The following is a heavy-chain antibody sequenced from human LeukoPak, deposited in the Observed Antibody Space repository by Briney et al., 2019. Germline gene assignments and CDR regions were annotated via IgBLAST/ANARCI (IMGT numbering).Heavy chain of an antibody. CDR2: ISGSGGST. V-gene: IGHV3-23*01. CDR1: GFTFSSYA. J-gene: IGHJ4*02. D-gene: IGHD3-22*01. Sequence: GGSLRLSCAASGFTFSSYAMSWVRQAPGKGLEWVSAISGSGGSTYYADSVKGRFTISRDNSKNTLYLQMNSLRAEDTAVYYCANGRYYYDSSGYFDYWGQGTLVTVSS. CDR3: ANGRYYYDSSGYFDY.